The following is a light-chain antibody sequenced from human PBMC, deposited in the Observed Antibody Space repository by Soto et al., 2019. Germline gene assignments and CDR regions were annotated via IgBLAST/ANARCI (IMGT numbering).Light chain of an antibody. CDR2: DTS. Sequence: EVLLTQSPATLSLSPGERATLSCRASERVGSYVAWYQHKPGQGPRLLIYDTSGRATGVPARFSGSGSGTDFTLTISGVEPEDFVVYYCQQRNDWPWTFGQGTKVEMK. V-gene: IGKV3-11*01. CDR3: QQRNDWPWT. CDR1: ERVGSY. J-gene: IGKJ1*01.